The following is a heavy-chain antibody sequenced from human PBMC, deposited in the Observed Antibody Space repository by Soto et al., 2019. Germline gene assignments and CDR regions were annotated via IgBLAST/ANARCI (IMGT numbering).Heavy chain of an antibody. CDR3: AIEKVGATSVHVFDI. J-gene: IGHJ3*02. D-gene: IGHD1-26*01. CDR2: IYPGDSDT. V-gene: IGHV5-51*01. CDR1: GYSFTSYW. Sequence: LGESLKISCKASGYSFTSYWIAWVRQMPGKGLEWMGIIYPGDSDTRYSPSFQGQVTISADKSIGTAYLQMNSLRAEDTALYYCAIEKVGATSVHVFDIWGQGTMVTVSS.